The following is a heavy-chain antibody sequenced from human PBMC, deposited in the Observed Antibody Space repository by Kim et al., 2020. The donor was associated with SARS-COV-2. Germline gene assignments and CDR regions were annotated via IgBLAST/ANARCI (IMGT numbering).Heavy chain of an antibody. D-gene: IGHD6-13*01. Sequence: SETLSLTCAVYGGSFSGYYWSWIRQPPGKGLEWIGEINHSGSTNYNPSLKSRVTISVDTSKNQFSLKLSSVTAADTAVYYCARGPYVPGSWYGSYYYYYGMDVWGQGTTVTVSS. V-gene: IGHV4-34*01. CDR3: ARGPYVPGSWYGSYYYYYGMDV. CDR2: INHSGST. J-gene: IGHJ6*02. CDR1: GGSFSGYY.